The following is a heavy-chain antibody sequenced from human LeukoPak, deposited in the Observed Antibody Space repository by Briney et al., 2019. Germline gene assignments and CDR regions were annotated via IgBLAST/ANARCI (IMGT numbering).Heavy chain of an antibody. D-gene: IGHD6-19*01. CDR3: ARHVEIAVAGPIDY. CDR2: IYYSGST. CDR1: GGSISSSRDY. Sequence: SETLSLTCTVSGGSISSSRDYWGWIRQPPGKRVEWIGSIYYSGSTYYNPSLKSRVTISVDTSKNQFSPKLSSVTAADTAVYYCARHVEIAVAGPIDYWGQGTLVTVSS. V-gene: IGHV4-39*01. J-gene: IGHJ4*02.